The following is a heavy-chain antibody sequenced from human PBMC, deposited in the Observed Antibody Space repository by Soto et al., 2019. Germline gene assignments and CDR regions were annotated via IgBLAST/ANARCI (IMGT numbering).Heavy chain of an antibody. CDR2: IYHSGGT. J-gene: IGHJ4*02. CDR3: ERGRGSSGWLDY. CDR1: CYSISSGYY. D-gene: IGHD6-19*01. Sequence: SETLSLTRAVSCYSISSGYYWGRIRQPPGKGLEWIRSIYHSGGTYYNPSLKSRVTISVDTSKNQCSLKLSSVTAADTAVYYCERGRGSSGWLDYWGKGTLVTVSS. V-gene: IGHV4-38-2*01.